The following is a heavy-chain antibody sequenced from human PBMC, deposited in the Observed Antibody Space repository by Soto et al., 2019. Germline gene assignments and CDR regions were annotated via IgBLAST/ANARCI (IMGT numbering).Heavy chain of an antibody. CDR2: ISGNGVNT. V-gene: IGHV3-23*01. Sequence: LRLSCAASRFTFSSYAMSWVRQAPGKGLEWVSTISGNGVNTYHADSVKGRLTFSRDNSKNTLYLQMNSLRAEDTAIYYCARRGLGVINLGYIDYWGQGTLVTVSS. CDR3: ARRGLGVINLGYIDY. D-gene: IGHD3-10*01. J-gene: IGHJ4*02. CDR1: RFTFSSYA.